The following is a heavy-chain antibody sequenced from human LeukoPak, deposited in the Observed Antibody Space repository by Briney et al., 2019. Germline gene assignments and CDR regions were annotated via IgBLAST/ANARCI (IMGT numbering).Heavy chain of an antibody. CDR2: MNPNSGNT. CDR3: ARGMNYYGSGSYSG. D-gene: IGHD3-10*01. V-gene: IGHV1-8*01. CDR1: GYTFTSYD. Sequence: GASVKVSCKASGYTFTSYDINWVRQATGQGLEWVGWMNPNSGNTGYAQKFQGRVTMTRNTSISTAYMELSSLRSEDTAVYYCARGMNYYGSGSYSGWGQGTLVTVSS. J-gene: IGHJ4*02.